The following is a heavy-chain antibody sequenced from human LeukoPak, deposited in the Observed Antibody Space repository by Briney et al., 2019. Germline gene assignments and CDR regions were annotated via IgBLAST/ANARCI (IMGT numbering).Heavy chain of an antibody. V-gene: IGHV3-48*03. D-gene: IGHD5-24*01. J-gene: IGHJ4*02. Sequence: GGSLRLSCAASGFTFSSCEMHWVRQAPGRGLEWISYIDTGGTTQHYADSVRGRFTISRDNSKNTVYLQMNSLRAEDTAVYYCARGSATATIQLDNWGQGTLVTVSS. CDR2: IDTGGTTQ. CDR1: GFTFSSCE. CDR3: ARGSATATIQLDN.